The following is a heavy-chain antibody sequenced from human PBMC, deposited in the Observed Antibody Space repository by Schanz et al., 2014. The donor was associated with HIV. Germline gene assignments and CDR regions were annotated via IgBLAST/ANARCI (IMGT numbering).Heavy chain of an antibody. V-gene: IGHV3-30*02. CDR1: GFTFSSYV. D-gene: IGHD2-21*02. CDR2: IWYDGSSK. J-gene: IGHJ4*01. Sequence: VHLVESGGVVVQPGGSLRLACAASGFTFSSYVMHWVRQAPGKGLEWVTVIWYDGSSKYYADSVKGRFTISRDNSKNTLYLQMNSLRTDDTAVYYCAKDLAGEDLLLFHFVIHYWGQGTQVIVSS. CDR3: AKDLAGEDLLLFHFVIHY.